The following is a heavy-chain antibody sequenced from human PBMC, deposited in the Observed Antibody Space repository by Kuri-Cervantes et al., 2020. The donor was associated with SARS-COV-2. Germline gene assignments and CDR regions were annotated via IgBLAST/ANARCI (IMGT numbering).Heavy chain of an antibody. CDR1: GGSISSYY. CDR3: ARDGVTVGKY. J-gene: IGHJ4*02. Sequence: SETLSLTCTVSGGSISSYYWSWIRQPPGKGLEWIGYIYYSGSTNYNPSLKSRVTISVDTSKNQFSLKLSSVTAVDTAVYYCARDGVTVGKYWGQGTLVTVSS. CDR2: IYYSGST. D-gene: IGHD3-16*01. V-gene: IGHV4-59*01.